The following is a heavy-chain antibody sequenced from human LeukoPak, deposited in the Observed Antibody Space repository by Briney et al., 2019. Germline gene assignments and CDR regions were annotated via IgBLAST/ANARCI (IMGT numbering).Heavy chain of an antibody. D-gene: IGHD3-10*01. J-gene: IGHJ4*02. V-gene: IGHV3-23*01. Sequence: GGSLRLSCAASGFTFSSYAMSWVRQAPGKGLEWVSAISGSGGSTYYADSVKGRFTISRDDSKNTLYLQMNSLRAEDTAVYYCAKVRPEITMVRGPIDYWGQGTLVTVSS. CDR3: AKVRPEITMVRGPIDY. CDR1: GFTFSSYA. CDR2: ISGSGGST.